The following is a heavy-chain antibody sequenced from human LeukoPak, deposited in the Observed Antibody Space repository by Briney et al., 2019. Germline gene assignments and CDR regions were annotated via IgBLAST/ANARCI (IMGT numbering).Heavy chain of an antibody. D-gene: IGHD3-22*01. CDR3: ARDRRTHYDSSGYYSFGY. J-gene: IGHJ4*02. Sequence: GGSLRLSCAASGFTVSSNYMSWVRQAPGKGLEWVSVIYSGGSTYYADSVKGRFTISRDNSNNTLYLEMNSLRAEDTAVYYCARDRRTHYDSSGYYSFGYWGQGTLVTVSS. CDR2: IYSGGST. CDR1: GFTVSSNY. V-gene: IGHV3-53*01.